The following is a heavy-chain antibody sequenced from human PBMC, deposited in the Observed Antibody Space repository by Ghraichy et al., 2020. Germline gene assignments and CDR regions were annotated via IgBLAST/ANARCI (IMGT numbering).Heavy chain of an antibody. CDR1: GGSFSGYY. CDR3: AVSLWFWESPEY. Sequence: SETLSLTCAVYGGSFSGYYWSWIRQPPGKGLEWIGEIKHSGSTNYNPSLRSRVIMSTDTSKNQFSLKLSSVTAADTAVYYCAVSLWFWESPEYWGQGALVTVSS. D-gene: IGHD3-10*01. J-gene: IGHJ4*02. V-gene: IGHV4-34*01. CDR2: IKHSGST.